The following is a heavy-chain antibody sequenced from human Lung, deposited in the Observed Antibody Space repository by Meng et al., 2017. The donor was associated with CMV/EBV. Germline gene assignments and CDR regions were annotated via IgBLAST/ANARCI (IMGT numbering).Heavy chain of an antibody. Sequence: QVPLLQSGPEVKKPGASVRVSCKASGYTFGSYGICWVRQAPGQGLEWMGWFVNYVDTYPAPKFQGRVTMTTDTHTNTAFMELRGLTSDDTAVYYCASGTPGRSYCDYWGQGTLVTVSS. D-gene: IGHD2-15*01. J-gene: IGHJ4*02. CDR1: GYTFGSYG. CDR3: ASGTPGRSYCDY. V-gene: IGHV1-18*01. CDR2: FVNYVDT.